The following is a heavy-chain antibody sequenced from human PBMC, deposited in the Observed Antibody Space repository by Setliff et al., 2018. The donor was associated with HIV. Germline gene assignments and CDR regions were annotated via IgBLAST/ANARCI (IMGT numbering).Heavy chain of an antibody. CDR3: ARLCGGDCYLARDAFDI. V-gene: IGHV5-51*01. J-gene: IGHJ3*02. Sequence: GESLKISCKASGYSFTAFWIGRVRQIPGKGLEWMGIIYPADSDTRYSPSFQGQATISADKSINTAYLEWSSLDASDTAIYYCARLCGGDCYLARDAFDIWGQGTMVTVSS. CDR2: IYPADSDT. CDR1: GYSFTAFW. D-gene: IGHD2-21*02.